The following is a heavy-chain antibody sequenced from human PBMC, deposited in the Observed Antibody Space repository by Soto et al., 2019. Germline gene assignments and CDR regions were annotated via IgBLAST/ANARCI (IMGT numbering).Heavy chain of an antibody. D-gene: IGHD2-21*01. CDR3: ARMRFPAEGFDI. CDR2: VNPNSGDT. CDR1: GYTFTSYD. V-gene: IGHV1-8*01. Sequence: QVPLVQSGAEVKKPGASVMVSCKASGYTFTSYDMHWVRQATGQGLEWMGWVNPNSGDTDYAQKFQGRVTMTSSTSISTAYMELSSLRSEDTAVYYCARMRFPAEGFDIWGQGTMVTVSS. J-gene: IGHJ3*02.